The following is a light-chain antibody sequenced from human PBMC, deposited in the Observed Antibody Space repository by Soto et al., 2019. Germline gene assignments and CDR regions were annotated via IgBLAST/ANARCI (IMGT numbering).Light chain of an antibody. Sequence: QSVLTQPASVSGSPGQSITISCTGTSSDVGGYNYVSWYQQHPGKAPKLMIYEVSNRPSGVSNRFSGSKFGNTASLTISGLQAEDEADYYCSSYTSSSNYVFGTGTKLTVL. CDR3: SSYTSSSNYV. V-gene: IGLV2-14*01. CDR2: EVS. J-gene: IGLJ1*01. CDR1: SSDVGGYNY.